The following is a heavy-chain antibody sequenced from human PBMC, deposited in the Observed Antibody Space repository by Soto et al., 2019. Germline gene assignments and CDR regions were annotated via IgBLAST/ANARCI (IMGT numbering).Heavy chain of an antibody. V-gene: IGHV3-21*01. D-gene: IGHD3-16*02. CDR3: ARNPSDYIWGSYRYIYYFDY. CDR1: GFTFSSYS. Sequence: EVQLVESGGGLVKPGGSLRLSCAASGFTFSSYSMNWVRQAPGKGLEWVSSISSSSSYIYYADSVKGRFTISRDNAKNYLYLQMNSLRAEDTAVYYCARNPSDYIWGSYRYIYYFDYWGQGTLVTVSS. J-gene: IGHJ4*02. CDR2: ISSSSSYI.